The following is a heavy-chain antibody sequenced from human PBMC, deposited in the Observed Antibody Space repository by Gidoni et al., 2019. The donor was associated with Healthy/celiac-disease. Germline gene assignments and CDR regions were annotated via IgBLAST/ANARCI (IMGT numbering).Heavy chain of an antibody. Sequence: QVQLVESGGGVVQPGRSLRLSCAASGFTFSSYGMHWVRQAPGKGLEGVAVISYDGSNKYYADSVKGRFTISRDNSKNTLYLQMNSLRAEDTAVYYCAKTTVTTVSTYYYYGMDVWGQGTTVTVSS. CDR1: GFTFSSYG. CDR2: ISYDGSNK. J-gene: IGHJ6*02. CDR3: AKTTVTTVSTYYYYGMDV. V-gene: IGHV3-30*18. D-gene: IGHD4-17*01.